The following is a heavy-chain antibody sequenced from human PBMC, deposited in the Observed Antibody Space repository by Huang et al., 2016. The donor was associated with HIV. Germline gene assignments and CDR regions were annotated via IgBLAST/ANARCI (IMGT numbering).Heavy chain of an antibody. CDR3: ARDPYYSNRWKRNDASFL. Sequence: QVQLVQSGGEVMQPGASVRVSCKASGYDFGSYGMSWVRQAPGQGLDGLVWIGSDSRDTSSAQKFQGRVTMTTDTSTTTTYMELRSLRSDDTAMYYCARDPYYSNRWKRNDASFLWGQGTMITVSS. J-gene: IGHJ3*01. CDR2: IGSDSRDT. V-gene: IGHV1-18*01. D-gene: IGHD4-4*01. CDR1: GYDFGSYG.